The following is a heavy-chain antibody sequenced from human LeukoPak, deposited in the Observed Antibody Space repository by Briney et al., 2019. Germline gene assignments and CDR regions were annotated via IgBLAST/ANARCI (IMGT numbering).Heavy chain of an antibody. CDR2: IYYSGST. J-gene: IGHJ6*03. CDR1: GGSISSSSYY. Sequence: PSETLSLTCTVSGGSISSSSYYWGWIRQPPGKGLEWIGSIYYSGSTYYNPPLKSRVTISVDTSKNQFSLKLSSVTAADTAVYYCAPVGINMDVWGKGTTVTVSS. D-gene: IGHD1-14*01. V-gene: IGHV4-39*01. CDR3: APVGINMDV.